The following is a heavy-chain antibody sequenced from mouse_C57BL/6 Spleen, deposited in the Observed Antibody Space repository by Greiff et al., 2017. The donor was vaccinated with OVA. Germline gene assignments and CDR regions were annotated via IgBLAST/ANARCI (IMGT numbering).Heavy chain of an antibody. CDR2: IDPSDSET. CDR1: GYTFTSYW. CDR3: ARWYYGDMDY. V-gene: IGHV1-52*01. D-gene: IGHD1-1*01. J-gene: IGHJ4*01. Sequence: QVQLQQPGAELVRPGSSVKLSCKASGYTFTSYWMHWVKQRPIQGLEWIGNIDPSDSETHYNQKFKDKATLTVDKSSSTAYMQLSSLTSEDSAVYYCARWYYGDMDYWGQGTSVTVSS.